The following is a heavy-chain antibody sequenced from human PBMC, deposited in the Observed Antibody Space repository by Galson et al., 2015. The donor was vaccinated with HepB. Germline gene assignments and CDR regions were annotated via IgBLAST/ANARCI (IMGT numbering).Heavy chain of an antibody. J-gene: IGHJ4*02. Sequence: SLRLSCAASGFTFSSYSMNWVRQAPGKGLEWVSYISSSSSTIYYADSVKGRFTISRDNAKNSLYLQMNSLRDEDTAVYYCARDPWSLTGYYSAGNYFDYWGQGTLVTVSS. D-gene: IGHD3-9*01. CDR3: ARDPWSLTGYYSAGNYFDY. CDR1: GFTFSSYS. V-gene: IGHV3-48*02. CDR2: ISSSSSTI.